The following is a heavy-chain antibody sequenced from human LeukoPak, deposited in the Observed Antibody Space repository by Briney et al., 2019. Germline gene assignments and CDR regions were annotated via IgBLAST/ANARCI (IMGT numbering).Heavy chain of an antibody. CDR1: GYSISSGYY. CDR3: ARARIPSIAAAGTTFQNWFDP. Sequence: SETLSLTCAVSGYSISSGYYWSWIRQPAGKGLEWIGRIYTSGSTNYNPSLRSRVTISVDTSKNQFSLKLSSVTAADTAVYYCARARIPSIAAAGTTFQNWFDPWGQGTLVTVSS. CDR2: IYTSGST. V-gene: IGHV4-61*02. J-gene: IGHJ5*02. D-gene: IGHD6-13*01.